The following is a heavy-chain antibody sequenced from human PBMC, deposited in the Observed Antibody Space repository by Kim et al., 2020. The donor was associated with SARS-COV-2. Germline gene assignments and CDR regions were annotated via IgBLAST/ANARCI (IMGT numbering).Heavy chain of an antibody. CDR3: AKDLLGRKYYYGMDV. V-gene: IGHV3-30*18. Sequence: GGSLRLSCAASGFTFSSYGMHWVRQAPGKGLEWVAVISYDGSNKYYADSVKGRFTISRDNSKNTLYLQMNSLRAEDTAVYYCAKDLLGRKYYYGMDVWGQGTTVTVSS. CDR1: GFTFSSYG. J-gene: IGHJ6*02. CDR2: ISYDGSNK.